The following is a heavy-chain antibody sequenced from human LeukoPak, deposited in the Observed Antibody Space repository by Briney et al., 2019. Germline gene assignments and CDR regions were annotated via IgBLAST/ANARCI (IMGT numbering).Heavy chain of an antibody. V-gene: IGHV1-69*05. Sequence: ASVKVSCKASGGTFSSYAISWVRQAPGQGLEWMGGIIPIFGTANYAQKFQGRVTITTDESTSTAYMELSSLRSEDTAVYYCARGIIAAAGPPFYWGQGTLVTVSS. CDR2: IIPIFGTA. D-gene: IGHD6-13*01. CDR1: GGTFSSYA. J-gene: IGHJ4*02. CDR3: ARGIIAAAGPPFY.